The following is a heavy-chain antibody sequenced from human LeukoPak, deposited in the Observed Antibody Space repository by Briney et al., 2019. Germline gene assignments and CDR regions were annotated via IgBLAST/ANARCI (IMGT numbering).Heavy chain of an antibody. CDR3: ARDHLGYCSGGSCHQVDV. CDR2: ISSSSSTI. Sequence: GGSLRLSCAASGFTFSSYEMNWVRQAPGKGLEWVSYISSSSSTIYYADSVKGRFTISRDNAKNSLYLQMNSLRAEDTAVYYCARDHLGYCSGGSCHQVDVWGKGTTVTVSS. D-gene: IGHD2-15*01. CDR1: GFTFSSYE. V-gene: IGHV3-48*01. J-gene: IGHJ6*04.